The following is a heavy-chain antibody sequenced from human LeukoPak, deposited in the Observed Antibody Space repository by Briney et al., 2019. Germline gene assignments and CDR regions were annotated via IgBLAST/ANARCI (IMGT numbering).Heavy chain of an antibody. CDR2: IYSGDTT. CDR1: GFTFSRYA. D-gene: IGHD6-13*01. Sequence: GGSLRLSCAASGFTFSRYAMSWVRQAPGKGLEWVSVIYSGDTTDYADSVKGRFTISRDTSKNTLYLQMNSLRADDTAVYYCARAAWYSSSWQEGYYFDYWGQGTLVTVSS. J-gene: IGHJ4*02. CDR3: ARAAWYSSSWQEGYYFDY. V-gene: IGHV3-53*01.